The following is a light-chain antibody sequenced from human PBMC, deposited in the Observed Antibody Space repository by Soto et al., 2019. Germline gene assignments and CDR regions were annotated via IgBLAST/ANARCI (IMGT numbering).Light chain of an antibody. Sequence: EIVLTQSPGTLSLSPGERATLSCRASQSVSRSYLAWYQQKPGQAPRLLIYGASIRATGIPDRFSGSGSGTDFSLTINKLEPEDFAVYYCQQYGDSPPWTFGQGTNVEIK. CDR3: QQYGDSPPWT. CDR1: QSVSRSY. CDR2: GAS. V-gene: IGKV3-20*01. J-gene: IGKJ1*01.